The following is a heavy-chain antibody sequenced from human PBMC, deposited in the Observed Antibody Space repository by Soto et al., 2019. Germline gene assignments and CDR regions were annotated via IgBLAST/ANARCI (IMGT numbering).Heavy chain of an antibody. Sequence: QVQLVQSGAEVKKPGASVKVSCKASGYTFTSYGISWVRQAPGQGLEWMGWISAYNGNTNYAQKLQGRVTMTTDTSTSTAYMELRSLRSDDTAVYYCGTNSGVATLSLPYYYVAVWGKGTTVTASS. D-gene: IGHD5-12*01. CDR1: GYTFTSYG. CDR2: ISAYNGNT. J-gene: IGHJ6*03. CDR3: GTNSGVATLSLPYYYVAV. V-gene: IGHV1-18*01.